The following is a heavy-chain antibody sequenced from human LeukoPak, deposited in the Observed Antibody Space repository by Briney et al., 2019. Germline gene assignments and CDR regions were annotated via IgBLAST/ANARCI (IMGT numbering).Heavy chain of an antibody. CDR3: ARDLAGYFDY. CDR1: GGTFSSYA. D-gene: IGHD6-13*01. J-gene: IGHJ4*02. V-gene: IGHV1-69*05. CDR2: IIPIFGTA. Sequence: SVKASCKASGGTFSSYAISWVRQAPGQGLEWMGRIIPIFGTANYAQKFQGRVTITTDESTSTAYMELSSLRSEDTAVYYCARDLAGYFDYWGQGTLVTVSS.